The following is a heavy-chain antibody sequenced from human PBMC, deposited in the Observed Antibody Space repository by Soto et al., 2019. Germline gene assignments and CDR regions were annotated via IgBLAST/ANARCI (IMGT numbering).Heavy chain of an antibody. D-gene: IGHD6-13*01. CDR3: ARDRGIAAPGWWFDP. J-gene: IGHJ5*02. CDR1: GGSISSYY. V-gene: IGHV4-59*01. CDR2: IYYSGST. Sequence: QVQLQESGPGLVKPSETLSLTCTVSGGSISSYYWSWIRQPPGKGLEWIGYIYYSGSTNYNPSLKSRVTISVDTSKNQFSLKLSSVTAAVTAVYYCARDRGIAAPGWWFDPWGQGTLVTVSS.